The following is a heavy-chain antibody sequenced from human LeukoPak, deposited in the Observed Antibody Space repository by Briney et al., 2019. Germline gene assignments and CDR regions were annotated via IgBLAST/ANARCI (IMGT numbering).Heavy chain of an antibody. J-gene: IGHJ6*03. D-gene: IGHD6-6*01. CDR3: ARFIAARPLEYYYYYYMDV. CDR2: ISSSSSSTI. CDR1: GFTFSSYS. Sequence: GGSLRLSCAASGFTFSSYSMNWVRQAPGKGLEWVSYISSSSSSTIYYADSVKGRFTISRDNAKNSLYLQMNSLRAEDTAVYYCARFIAARPLEYYYYYYMDVWGKGTTVTVSS. V-gene: IGHV3-48*01.